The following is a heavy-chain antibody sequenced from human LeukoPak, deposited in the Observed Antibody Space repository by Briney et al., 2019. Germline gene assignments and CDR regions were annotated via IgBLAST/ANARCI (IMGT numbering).Heavy chain of an antibody. Sequence: SETLSLTCTVSGGSIRSYYWSWIRQPPGKGLEWIGYVHYSRSTNYNPSLKSRVTISVDTSKNQFSLKLNSVTAADTAVYYCAKSNGYGLIDIWGQGTMVTVSS. CDR2: VHYSRST. V-gene: IGHV4-59*12. CDR1: GGSIRSYY. J-gene: IGHJ3*02. CDR3: AKSNGYGLIDI. D-gene: IGHD3-10*01.